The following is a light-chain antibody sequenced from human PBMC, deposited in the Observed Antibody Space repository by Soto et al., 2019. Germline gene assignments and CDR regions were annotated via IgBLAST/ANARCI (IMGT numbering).Light chain of an antibody. CDR3: QQSYSTPIT. J-gene: IGKJ5*01. Sequence: DIQMTQSPSSLSASVGDRVTITCRASESISKYLNWYKQKPGRAPKVLIYAASNLQSGVPSRVSGSGSGTDFTLTISSLKPEDFETYYCQQSYSTPITFGQGTRLEIK. CDR1: ESISKY. V-gene: IGKV1-39*01. CDR2: AAS.